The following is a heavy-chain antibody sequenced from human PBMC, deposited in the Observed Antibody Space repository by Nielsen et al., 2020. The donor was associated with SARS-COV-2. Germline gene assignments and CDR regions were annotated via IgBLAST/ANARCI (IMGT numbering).Heavy chain of an antibody. J-gene: IGHJ4*02. Sequence: ASVKVSCKASGYTFTGYYMHWVRQAPGQGLEWMGRINPNSGGTNYAQKFQGRVTMTRDTSISTAYMELSRLRSDDTAVYYCARVSSAAGPFDYWGQRTLVTVSS. CDR1: GYTFTGYY. D-gene: IGHD6-13*01. V-gene: IGHV1-2*06. CDR3: ARVSSAAGPFDY. CDR2: INPNSGGT.